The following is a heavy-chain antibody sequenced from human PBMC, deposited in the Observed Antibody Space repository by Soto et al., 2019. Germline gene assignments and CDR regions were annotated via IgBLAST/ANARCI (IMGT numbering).Heavy chain of an antibody. CDR1: GSIFRGYG. Sequence: QVQLVESGGGVVQPGRSLRLSCAASGSIFRGYGMHWVRQAPGKGLEWVAVIRYDGSNINYADSVMGRFTISRDNSKNTRDLEINSLRAEDTAVYYCARGGIGGTTFRGYLDYWGQGNLVTVSS. CDR2: IRYDGSNI. D-gene: IGHD2-15*01. CDR3: ARGGIGGTTFRGYLDY. V-gene: IGHV3-33*01. J-gene: IGHJ4*02.